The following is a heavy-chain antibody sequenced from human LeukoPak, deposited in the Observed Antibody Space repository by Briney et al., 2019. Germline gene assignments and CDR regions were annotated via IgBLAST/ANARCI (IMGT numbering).Heavy chain of an antibody. V-gene: IGHV1-69*01. D-gene: IGHD3-16*02. CDR3: ARELYPAFDI. CDR2: IIPIFGTA. J-gene: IGHJ3*02. Sequence: GSSVTVSCTASGGTFSSYAISWVRQAPGQGLEWMGGIIPIFGTANYAQKFQGRVTITADESTGTAYMELSSLRSEDTAVYYCARELYPAFDIWGQGTMVTVSS. CDR1: GGTFSSYA.